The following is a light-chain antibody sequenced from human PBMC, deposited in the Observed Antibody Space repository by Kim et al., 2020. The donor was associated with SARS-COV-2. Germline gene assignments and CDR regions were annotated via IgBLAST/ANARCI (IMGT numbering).Light chain of an antibody. CDR1: SNIGSNS. CDR3: ATWDDSLNGPV. V-gene: IGLV1-44*01. Sequence: SGTPGQRVTISCSNIGSNSVNWYHQLPGTAPKLLIYSNNQRPSGVPDRFSGSKSGTSASLAISGLQSEDEADYYCATWDDSLNGPVFGGGTQLTVL. J-gene: IGLJ3*02. CDR2: SNN.